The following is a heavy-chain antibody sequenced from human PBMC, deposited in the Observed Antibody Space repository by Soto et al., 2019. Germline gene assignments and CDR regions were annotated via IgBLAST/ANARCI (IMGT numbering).Heavy chain of an antibody. CDR1: GFTFSSYA. CDR3: AKDPILYDSSGYLTLPG. J-gene: IGHJ4*02. CDR2: ISGSGGST. V-gene: IGHV3-23*01. Sequence: GGSLRLSCAASGFTFSSYAMSWVRQAPGKGLEWVSAISGSGGSTYYADSVKGRFTISRDNSKNTLYLQMNSLRAEDTAVYYCAKDPILYDSSGYLTLPGWGQGTLVTGLL. D-gene: IGHD3-22*01.